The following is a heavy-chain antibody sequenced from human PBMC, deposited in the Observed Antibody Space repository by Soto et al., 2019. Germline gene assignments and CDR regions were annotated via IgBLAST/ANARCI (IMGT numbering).Heavy chain of an antibody. CDR3: ARHPSVMVRGVIIRGGWFDP. J-gene: IGHJ5*02. D-gene: IGHD3-10*01. CDR1: GYSFTSYW. Sequence: GESLKISCKGSGYSFTSYWISWVRQMPGKGLEWMGRIDPSDSYTTYSPSFQGHVTISADKSISTAYLQWSSLKASDTAMYYWARHPSVMVRGVIIRGGWFDPWGQGTLVTVSS. V-gene: IGHV5-10-1*01. CDR2: IDPSDSYT.